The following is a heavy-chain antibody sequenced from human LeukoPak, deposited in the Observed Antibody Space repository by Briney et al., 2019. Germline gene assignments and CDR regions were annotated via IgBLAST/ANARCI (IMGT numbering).Heavy chain of an antibody. CDR1: GYTLTELS. Sequence: ASVKVSCKVSGYTLTELSMHWVRQAPGKGLEWMGGFDPEDGETIYAQKFQGRVTMTEDTSTDTAYMELSSLRSEDTAVYYCATFRPKWELLPRSLVFDYWGQGTLVTVSS. CDR2: FDPEDGET. V-gene: IGHV1-24*01. CDR3: ATFRPKWELLPRSLVFDY. J-gene: IGHJ4*02. D-gene: IGHD1-26*01.